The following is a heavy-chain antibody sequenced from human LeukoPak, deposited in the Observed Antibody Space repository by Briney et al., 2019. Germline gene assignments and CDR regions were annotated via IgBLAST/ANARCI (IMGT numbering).Heavy chain of an antibody. CDR3: ARNTYGDYVFRYFDY. CDR2: IIPIFGTA. J-gene: IGHJ4*02. Sequence: GASVKVSCKASGGTFSSYAISWVRQAPGQGLEWMGGIIPIFGTANYAQKFQGRVTNTTDESTSTAYMELSSLRSEDTAVYYCARNTYGDYVFRYFDYWGQGTLVTVSS. D-gene: IGHD4-17*01. V-gene: IGHV1-69*05. CDR1: GGTFSSYA.